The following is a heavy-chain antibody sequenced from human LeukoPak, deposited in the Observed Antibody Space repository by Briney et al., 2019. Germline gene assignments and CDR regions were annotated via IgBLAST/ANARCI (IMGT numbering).Heavy chain of an antibody. CDR2: INPSGSST. CDR3: ARGLYSSSEFDY. CDR1: GYSFTSHY. Sequence: ASVKVSCKASGYSFTSHYMHWVRQAPGQGLEWMGLINPSGSSTLYAQKFQGRVTMTRDMSTTTDYMELSSLRSEDTAVYYCARGLYSSSEFDYWGQGTLVTVSS. V-gene: IGHV1-46*01. J-gene: IGHJ4*02. D-gene: IGHD6-6*01.